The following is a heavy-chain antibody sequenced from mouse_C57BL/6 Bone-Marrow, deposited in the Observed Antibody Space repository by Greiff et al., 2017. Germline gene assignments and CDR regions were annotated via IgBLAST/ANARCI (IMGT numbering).Heavy chain of an antibody. Sequence: EVQLMESGGDLVKPGGSLKLSCAASGFTFSSYGMSWVRQTPDKRLEWVATISSGGSYTYYPDSVKGRFTISRDNAKNTLYLQMSSLKSEDTAMYYCARPLFFDYWGQGTTLTVSS. D-gene: IGHD1-1*01. V-gene: IGHV5-6*01. CDR2: ISSGGSYT. CDR3: ARPLFFDY. CDR1: GFTFSSYG. J-gene: IGHJ2*01.